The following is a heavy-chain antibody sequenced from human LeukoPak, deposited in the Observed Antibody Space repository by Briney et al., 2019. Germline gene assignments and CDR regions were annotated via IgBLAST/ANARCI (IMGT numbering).Heavy chain of an antibody. V-gene: IGHV1-18*01. D-gene: IGHD2/OR15-2a*01. Sequence: ASVKVSCKASGYTFTNYGISWVRQAPGQGLEWMGWISAYNGNTNYAQNLQGRVTMTTDTSTSTANMELRSLRSDDTAVYHCARRLPSGYYNAMDVWGQGTTVTVSS. CDR1: GYTFTNYG. CDR3: ARRLPSGYYNAMDV. J-gene: IGHJ6*02. CDR2: ISAYNGNT.